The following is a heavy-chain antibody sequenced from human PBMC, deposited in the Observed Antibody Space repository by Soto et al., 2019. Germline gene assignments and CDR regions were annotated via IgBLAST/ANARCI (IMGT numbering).Heavy chain of an antibody. J-gene: IGHJ4*02. D-gene: IGHD3-22*01. CDR1: GYTFSTYG. CDR2: FNTGNGDT. CDR3: ARVVPLHDRTSPLDY. Sequence: ASVKVSCKASGYTFSTYGIHWVRQAPGQRLEWMGWFNTGNGDTKYSQKFQGRVTLTGDTSASTASMELSGLRSADTAVYYCARVVPLHDRTSPLDYWGQGTLVTVSS. V-gene: IGHV1-3*04.